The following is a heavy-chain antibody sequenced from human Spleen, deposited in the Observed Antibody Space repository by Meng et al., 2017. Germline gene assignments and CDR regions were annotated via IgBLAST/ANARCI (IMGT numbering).Heavy chain of an antibody. Sequence: LSLTCTVSGGSISSYYWNWVRQAPGKGLEWISYISSGGVTIYYADSVKGRFTISRDNAKNSLYLQMNSLRAENTAVYYCARGTGYRLFDYWGPGTLVTVSS. D-gene: IGHD3/OR15-3a*01. J-gene: IGHJ4*02. V-gene: IGHV3-48*03. CDR1: GGSISSYY. CDR3: ARGTGYRLFDY. CDR2: ISSGGVTI.